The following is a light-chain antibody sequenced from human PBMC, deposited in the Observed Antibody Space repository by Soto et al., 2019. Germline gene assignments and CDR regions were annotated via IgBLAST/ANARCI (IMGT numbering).Light chain of an antibody. Sequence: QSVLTQPPSVSAAPGQKVTISCSGSTSKIGNNYVSWYQQLPGTAPKLLIYENNKRPSGIPDRFSGSKSGTSATLGITGLQTGDEADYYCGTWDSSLSAGNYVFGTGTKVTV. CDR3: GTWDSSLSAGNYV. CDR1: TSKIGNNY. CDR2: ENN. J-gene: IGLJ1*01. V-gene: IGLV1-51*02.